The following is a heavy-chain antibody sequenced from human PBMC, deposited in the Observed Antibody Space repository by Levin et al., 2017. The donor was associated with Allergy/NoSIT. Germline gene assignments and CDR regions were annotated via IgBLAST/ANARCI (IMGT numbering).Heavy chain of an antibody. D-gene: IGHD4-17*01. J-gene: IGHJ3*02. V-gene: IGHV3-30-3*01. CDR1: GFTFSSYA. Sequence: QAGGSLRLSCAASGFTFSSYAMHWVRQAPGKGLEWVAVISYDGSNKYYADSVKGRFTISRDNSKNTLYLQMNSLRAEDTAVYYCARDRGYGEIHAFDIWGQGTMVTVSS. CDR3: ARDRGYGEIHAFDI. CDR2: ISYDGSNK.